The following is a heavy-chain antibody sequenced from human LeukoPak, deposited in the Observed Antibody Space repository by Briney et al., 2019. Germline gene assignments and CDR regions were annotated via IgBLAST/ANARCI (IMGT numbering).Heavy chain of an antibody. D-gene: IGHD2-2*01. J-gene: IGHJ3*02. CDR1: AFTFSSYS. V-gene: IGHV3-48*01. CDR3: ARRVPAALGAFDI. Sequence: GGSLRLSCAASAFTFSSYSMNWVRQAPGKGLEWVSYISSSSSTIYYADSVKGRFTISRDNAKNSLYLQMNSLRAEDTAVYYCARRVPAALGAFDIWGQGTMVTVSS. CDR2: ISSSSSTI.